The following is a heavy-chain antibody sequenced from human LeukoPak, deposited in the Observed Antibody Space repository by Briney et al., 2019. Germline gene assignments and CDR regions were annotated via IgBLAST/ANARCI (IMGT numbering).Heavy chain of an antibody. J-gene: IGHJ4*02. V-gene: IGHV4-4*07. CDR3: ARDAYGSGSYYLGFDY. D-gene: IGHD3-10*01. Sequence: PSETLSLTCTVSGGSISSYYWSWIRQPAGKGLEWIGRIYTSGSTNYNPSLKSRVTMSVDTSKNQFSLKLSSVTAADTAVYYCARDAYGSGSYYLGFDYWGQGTLVTVSS. CDR2: IYTSGST. CDR1: GGSISSYY.